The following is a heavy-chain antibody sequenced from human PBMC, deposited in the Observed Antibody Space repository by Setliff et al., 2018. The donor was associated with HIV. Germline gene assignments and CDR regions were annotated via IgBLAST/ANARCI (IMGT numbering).Heavy chain of an antibody. V-gene: IGHV1-3*01. CDR1: GYSFTSHT. J-gene: IGHJ4*02. CDR3: ARHASTWYYESSGPHFDY. D-gene: IGHD3-22*01. Sequence: ASVKVSCKASGYSFTSHTIHWVRQAPGQRLEWMGWINAGNGNTKYSQKFRGRVTFTRDTSASTAYMELSGLRSDDTAVYYCARHASTWYYESSGPHFDYWGQGTLVTVSS. CDR2: INAGNGNT.